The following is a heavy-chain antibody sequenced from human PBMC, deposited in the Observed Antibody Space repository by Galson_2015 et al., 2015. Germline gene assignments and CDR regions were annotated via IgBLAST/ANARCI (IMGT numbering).Heavy chain of an antibody. V-gene: IGHV1-46*04. Sequence: ASVKVSCKASGYTFTNYFIQWVRQAPGQGLEWVGAINPSGAATFYAQKLQGRVTMTRDTPTSTVYVELSSLGSEDTAVYCCARELGGTYYFDYWGLGTLVTVSS. J-gene: IGHJ4*02. D-gene: IGHD3-10*01. CDR3: ARELGGTYYFDY. CDR2: INPSGAAT. CDR1: GYTFTNYF.